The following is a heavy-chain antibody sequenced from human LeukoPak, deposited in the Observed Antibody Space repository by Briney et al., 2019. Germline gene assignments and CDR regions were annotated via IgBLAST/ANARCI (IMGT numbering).Heavy chain of an antibody. D-gene: IGHD3-16*02. CDR3: ARVHYYDYVWGSYRYGAFDI. CDR2: ISSGSSYI. CDR1: GFTFSSYS. V-gene: IGHV3-21*01. J-gene: IGHJ3*02. Sequence: GGSLRLSCAASGFTFSSYSMNWVRQAPGKGLEWVSSISSGSSYIYYADSLKGRFTISRDNAKNSLYLQMNSLRAEDTAVYYCARVHYYDYVWGSYRYGAFDIWGQGTMVTVSS.